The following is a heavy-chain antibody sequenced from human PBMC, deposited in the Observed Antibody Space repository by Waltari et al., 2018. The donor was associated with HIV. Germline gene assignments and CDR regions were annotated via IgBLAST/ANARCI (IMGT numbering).Heavy chain of an antibody. CDR3: AREGSSYYGLDY. D-gene: IGHD1-26*01. Sequence: EVQVVESGGGLVQHGGSLRLSCAASGFTFSTYEMNWVRQAPGKGLEWVSYISSSGSTIYYADSVKGRFPISRDNAKNSLYLQMNSLRAEDTAVYFCAREGSSYYGLDYWGRGTLVTVSS. CDR1: GFTFSTYE. J-gene: IGHJ4*02. CDR2: ISSSGSTI. V-gene: IGHV3-48*03.